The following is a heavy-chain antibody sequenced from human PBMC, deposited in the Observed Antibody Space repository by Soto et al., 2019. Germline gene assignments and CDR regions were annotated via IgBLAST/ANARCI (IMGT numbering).Heavy chain of an antibody. J-gene: IGHJ3*02. V-gene: IGHV3-23*01. CDR2: ISGSGGST. CDR1: GFTFSSYA. D-gene: IGHD3-10*01. CDR3: VKGGSGRFGIDAFDI. Sequence: GGSLRLSCAASGFTFSSYAMSWVRQAPGKGLEWVSAISGSGGSTYYADSVKGRFTISRDNSKNTLYLQMNSLRAEDTSVYYCVKGGSGRFGIDAFDIWGQGTMVTVSS.